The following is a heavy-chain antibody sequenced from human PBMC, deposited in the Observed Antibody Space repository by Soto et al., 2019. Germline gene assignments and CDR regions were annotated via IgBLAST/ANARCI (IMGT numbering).Heavy chain of an antibody. D-gene: IGHD4-17*01. CDR3: SKGTAVTTGDMAY. CDR1: GFTFSRFA. Sequence: EVQLLESGGGLVQPGGSLSLSCAASGFTFSRFAMTWVRQAPGKGLEWVSSLTGSGDSTYYADSVQGRFTISRDNSKNTLYLQMNSLRADDTALYYCSKGTAVTTGDMAYWGQGTLVTVSS. V-gene: IGHV3-23*01. J-gene: IGHJ4*02. CDR2: LTGSGDST.